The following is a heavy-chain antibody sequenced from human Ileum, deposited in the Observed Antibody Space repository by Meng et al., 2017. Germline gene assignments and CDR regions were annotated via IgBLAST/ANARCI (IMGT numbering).Heavy chain of an antibody. Sequence: VQPPESGPGLVVPSETLSLICAVSVGSVSSSGYQWGWIRQPPGKGLEWIGYASTNYNPSLKSRVAISVDTSKNQFSLKLTSVTAADTAVYYCARDHWGSLDYWGQGVLVTVSS. V-gene: IGHV4-61*08. CDR1: VGSVSSSGYQ. CDR3: ARDHWGSLDY. J-gene: IGHJ4*02. D-gene: IGHD7-27*01. CDR2: AST.